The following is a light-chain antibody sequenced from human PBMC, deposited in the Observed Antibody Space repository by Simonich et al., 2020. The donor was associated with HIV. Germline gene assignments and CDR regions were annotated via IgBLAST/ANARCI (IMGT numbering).Light chain of an antibody. CDR3: QQYNNWGT. V-gene: IGKV3-15*01. Sequence: EIVMTQSPATLSVSRGERATLSCRASQSVSGNLAWYQQKPGQAPRLFIYGASTRATGSPARFSGSGSGTEFTLTISSLQSEDFAVYYCQQYNNWGTFGQGTKVEIK. CDR2: GAS. CDR1: QSVSGN. J-gene: IGKJ1*01.